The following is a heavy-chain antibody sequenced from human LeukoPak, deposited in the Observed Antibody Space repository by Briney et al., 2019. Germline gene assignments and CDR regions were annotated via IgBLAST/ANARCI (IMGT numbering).Heavy chain of an antibody. D-gene: IGHD2-2*02. Sequence: SETLSLTCTVSGGSISSGDYYWSWIRQPPGKGLEWIGYIYYSGSTYYNPSLKSRVTISVDTSKNQFSLKLSPVTAADTAVYYCARYSLGYCSGTSCYTNFDYWGQGTLVTVSS. CDR1: GGSISSGDYY. J-gene: IGHJ4*02. CDR3: ARYSLGYCSGTSCYTNFDY. CDR2: IYYSGST. V-gene: IGHV4-30-4*01.